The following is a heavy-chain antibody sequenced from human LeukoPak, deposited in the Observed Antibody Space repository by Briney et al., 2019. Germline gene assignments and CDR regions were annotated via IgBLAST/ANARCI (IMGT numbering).Heavy chain of an antibody. Sequence: GASVKVSCKASGGTFSSYAISWVRQAPGQGLEGMGWISAYNGNTNYAQKLQGRVTMTTDTSTSTAYMELRSLRSDDTAVYYCARESRPYGSSPEIDYWGQGTLVTVSS. CDR3: ARESRPYGSSPEIDY. D-gene: IGHD6-6*01. CDR2: ISAYNGNT. V-gene: IGHV1-18*01. CDR1: GGTFSSYA. J-gene: IGHJ4*02.